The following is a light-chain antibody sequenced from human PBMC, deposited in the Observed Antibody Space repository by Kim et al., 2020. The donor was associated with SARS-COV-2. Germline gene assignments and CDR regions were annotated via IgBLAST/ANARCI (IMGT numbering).Light chain of an antibody. CDR2: QDS. CDR1: KLGDKY. CDR3: QAWDSSTVV. J-gene: IGLJ2*01. Sequence: YELTQPPSVSVSPGQTASITCSGDKLGDKYACWYQQKPGQSPVLVIYQDSKRPSGIPERFSGSNSGNTATLTISGTQAMDEADYYCQAWDSSTVVFGGGTQLTV. V-gene: IGLV3-1*01.